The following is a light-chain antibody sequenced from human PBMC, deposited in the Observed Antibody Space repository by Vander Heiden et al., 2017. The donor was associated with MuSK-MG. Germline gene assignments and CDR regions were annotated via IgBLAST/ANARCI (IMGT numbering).Light chain of an antibody. CDR2: KAS. CDR3: QQYNSYSRWT. CDR1: QNIKSW. Sequence: DIQMTQSPSTLSASVGDRVTITCRASQNIKSWLAWYQQKPGKAPKLLIYKASSLESGVPSRFSGSGSGTEFTLTISSLQPDDFASYYCQQYNSYSRWTFGQGTKVGIK. J-gene: IGKJ1*01. V-gene: IGKV1-5*03.